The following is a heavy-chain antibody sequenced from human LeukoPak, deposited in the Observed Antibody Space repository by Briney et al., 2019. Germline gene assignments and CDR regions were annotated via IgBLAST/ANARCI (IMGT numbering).Heavy chain of an antibody. CDR1: GFTFSRYW. Sequence: GGSLRLSCAASGFTFSRYWMSWVRQAPGKGLEWVANINQDESEKYYVDSVKGRFTISRDNAKNSLYLQINSLRAEDTAVYYCARGGYSSSWYYRNWGQGTLVTVSS. CDR3: ARGGYSSSWYYRN. J-gene: IGHJ4*02. V-gene: IGHV3-7*01. D-gene: IGHD6-13*01. CDR2: INQDESEK.